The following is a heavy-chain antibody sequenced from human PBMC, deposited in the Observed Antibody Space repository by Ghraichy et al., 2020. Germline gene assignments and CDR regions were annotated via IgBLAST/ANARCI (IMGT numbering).Heavy chain of an antibody. J-gene: IGHJ5*02. CDR2: NYYSGST. V-gene: IGHV4-31*03. Sequence: SETLSLTCTVSGGSISSGGYYWSWIRQQPGKGLEWIGYNYYSGSTYYNPSLKSRVTISVDTSKNQFSLKLSSVTAADTAVYYCARHVPMTTVTTRWNWFDPWGQGTLITVSS. CDR1: GGSISSGGYY. D-gene: IGHD4-17*01. CDR3: ARHVPMTTVTTRWNWFDP.